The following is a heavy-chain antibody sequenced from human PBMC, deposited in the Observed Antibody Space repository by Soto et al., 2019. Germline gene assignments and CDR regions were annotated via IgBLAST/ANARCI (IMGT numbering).Heavy chain of an antibody. J-gene: IGHJ6*02. CDR3: ARQLLLYHSGMDV. V-gene: IGHV3-23*01. CDR2: ISGSGGST. CDR1: GFSFSTYA. Sequence: EVQLLESGGGLAQPGGSLRLSCTASGFSFSTYAMNWVRQAPGKGLEWVSAISGSGGSTYYAVSVKGRSNISRDNSRNTLFLLMNSLTAEDTAVYYCARQLLLYHSGMDVWGQGTTVIVSS. D-gene: IGHD2-15*01.